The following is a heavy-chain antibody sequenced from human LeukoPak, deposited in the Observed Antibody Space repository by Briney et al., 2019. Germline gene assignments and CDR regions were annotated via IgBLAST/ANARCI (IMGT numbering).Heavy chain of an antibody. CDR2: IKQDGSEK. J-gene: IGHJ4*02. Sequence: GGSLRLSCAASGFTFSSYWMSWVRQAPGNGLEWVANIKQDGSEKYYVDSVKGRFTISRDNAKNSLYLQMNSLRAEDTAVYYCARDPLSGWPDYWGQGTLVTVSS. V-gene: IGHV3-7*01. CDR3: ARDPLSGWPDY. D-gene: IGHD6-19*01. CDR1: GFTFSSYW.